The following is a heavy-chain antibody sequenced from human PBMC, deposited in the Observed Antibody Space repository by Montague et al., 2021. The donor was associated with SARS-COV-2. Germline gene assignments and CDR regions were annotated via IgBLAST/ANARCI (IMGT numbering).Heavy chain of an antibody. CDR1: SGSVSDYY. J-gene: IGHJ5*02. Sequence: SETLSLTCAVYSGSVSDYYWSWIRQPPGKGLEWIGEINHSGSTXXXPSXXXRVTTSVDTSKDQFSLKLTSVTAADTAVYYCARGPRITMIVVVITDIWFDPWGQGTLVTVSS. CDR3: ARGPRITMIVVVITDIWFDP. CDR2: INHSGST. D-gene: IGHD3-22*01. V-gene: IGHV4-34*01.